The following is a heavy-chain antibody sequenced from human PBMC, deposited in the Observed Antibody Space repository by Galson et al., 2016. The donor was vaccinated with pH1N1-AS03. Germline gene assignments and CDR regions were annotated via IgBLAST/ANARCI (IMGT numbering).Heavy chain of an antibody. V-gene: IGHV3-7*03. CDR1: GFTFTGYW. Sequence: SLRLSCAASGFTFTGYWMSWVRQAPGKGLEWVANINQDGSEKYHVDSVKGRFTVSRDNAKNSLYLQMNSLRAEDTAVYYCAVWGYISGTHGLDVWGKGTTVTVSS. D-gene: IGHD5-12*01. CDR2: INQDGSEK. J-gene: IGHJ6*04. CDR3: AVWGYISGTHGLDV.